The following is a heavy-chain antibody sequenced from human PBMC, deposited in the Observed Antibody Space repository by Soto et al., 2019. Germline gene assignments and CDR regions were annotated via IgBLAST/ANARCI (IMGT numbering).Heavy chain of an antibody. J-gene: IGHJ6*02. CDR3: ARFNAQHYDMDV. V-gene: IGHV5-51*01. CDR1: GYSFTSFW. D-gene: IGHD2-2*01. Sequence: PGESLKISCEASGYSFTSFWIAWVRQMPGKGLEWMGIIYPGDSDTRDSPSFQGQVTISVDKSVSTAVLQWSSLQASDTAMYYCARFNAQHYDMDVWGQGTTVTVSS. CDR2: IYPGDSDT.